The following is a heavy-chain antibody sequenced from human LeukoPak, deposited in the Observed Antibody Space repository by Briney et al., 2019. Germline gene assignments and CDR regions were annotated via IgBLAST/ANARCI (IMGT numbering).Heavy chain of an antibody. CDR2: IYYSGST. V-gene: IGHV4-59*01. D-gene: IGHD3-22*01. Sequence: KPSETLSLTCAVYGGSFSGYYWSWIHQPPGKGLEWIGYIYYSGSTNYNPSLKSRVTISVDTSKNQFSLKLSSVTAADTAVYYCARGYPYYYDSSGYSLDAFDIWGQGTMVTVSS. J-gene: IGHJ3*02. CDR3: ARGYPYYYDSSGYSLDAFDI. CDR1: GGSFSGYY.